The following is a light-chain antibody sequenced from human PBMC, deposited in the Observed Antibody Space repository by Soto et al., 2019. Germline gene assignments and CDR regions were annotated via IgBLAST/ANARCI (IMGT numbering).Light chain of an antibody. CDR3: QPAHSFPRT. J-gene: IGKJ1*01. Sequence: EIQMTQSPSTLSASVGDRVTITGMASRPIKSWLAWYQQKPGKAHKLLIYAASILQSGVPSRFSGSGSGTDFTLTISSLQPEDVATYYCQPAHSFPRTFGQGTKVDIK. V-gene: IGKV1-12*01. CDR1: RPIKSW. CDR2: AAS.